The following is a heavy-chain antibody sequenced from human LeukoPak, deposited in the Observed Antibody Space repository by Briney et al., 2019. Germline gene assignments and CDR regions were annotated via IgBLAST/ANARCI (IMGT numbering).Heavy chain of an antibody. J-gene: IGHJ4*02. CDR2: INHGGST. D-gene: IGHD4-17*01. CDR1: GGSFSGYY. Sequence: SETLALTCAVYGGSFSGYYWSGSRQPPGKGLEWIGEINHGGSTNYDPSLKRRVTISVDTSKKQFSLKLSSVPAAAPAVYYCAREDYGDYGLDYWGPGDPVTVSS. V-gene: IGHV4-34*01. CDR3: AREDYGDYGLDY.